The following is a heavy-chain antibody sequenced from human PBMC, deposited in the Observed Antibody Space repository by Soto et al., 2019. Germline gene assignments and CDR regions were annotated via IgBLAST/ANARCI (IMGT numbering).Heavy chain of an antibody. J-gene: IGHJ6*02. CDR1: PFIFRSYG. CDR3: AKDQAFTVTTYLLYYYYGMDV. Sequence: AGSLRLSCSLSPFIFRSYGMHWVRPTPGKGMEWVAVISYDGSNKYYAASVKGRFTISRDNSKNTLYLQMNSLRAEDTAVYYCAKDQAFTVTTYLLYYYYGMDVWGQGTTGAVSS. CDR2: ISYDGSNK. D-gene: IGHD4-4*01. V-gene: IGHV3-30*18.